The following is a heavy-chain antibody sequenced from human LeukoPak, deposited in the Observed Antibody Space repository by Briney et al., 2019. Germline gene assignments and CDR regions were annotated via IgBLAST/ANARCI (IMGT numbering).Heavy chain of an antibody. V-gene: IGHV4-59*01. D-gene: IGHD5-12*01. CDR2: IYYSGST. Sequence: SETLSLTCTVSGGSISSYYWSWIRQPPGKGLEWIGYIYYSGSTNYNPSLKSRVTISVDTSKNQFSLKLSSVTAADTAVYYCARDLNGDSGMDVWGQGTTVTVSS. CDR1: GGSISSYY. J-gene: IGHJ6*02. CDR3: ARDLNGDSGMDV.